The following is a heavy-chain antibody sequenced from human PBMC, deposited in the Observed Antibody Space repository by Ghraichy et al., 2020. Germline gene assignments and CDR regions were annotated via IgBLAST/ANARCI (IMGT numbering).Heavy chain of an antibody. CDR3: AREGVDSSSWYVFDY. D-gene: IGHD6-13*01. J-gene: IGHJ4*02. CDR1: GGSISSYY. V-gene: IGHV4-59*01. Sequence: SETLSLTCTVSGGSISSYYWSWIRQPPGKGLEWIGYIYYSGSTNYNPSLKSRVTISVDTSKNQFSLKLSSVTAADTAVYYCAREGVDSSSWYVFDYWGQGTLVTVSS. CDR2: IYYSGST.